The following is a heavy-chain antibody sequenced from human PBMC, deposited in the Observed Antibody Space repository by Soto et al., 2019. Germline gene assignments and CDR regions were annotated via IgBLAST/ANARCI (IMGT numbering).Heavy chain of an antibody. CDR2: IYWDDDK. Sequence: QITLKESGPTLLKPTQTLTLTCTFSGFSLSTSGVGVAWIRQPPGKALEWLALIYWDDDKRYSPSLKSRRTNPEAPSINQLALTMTNMDPVDTATYCGAPRRSYGSGMGYWGQGTLVTVSS. CDR3: APRRSYGSGMGY. V-gene: IGHV2-5*02. J-gene: IGHJ4*02. CDR1: GFSLSTSGVG. D-gene: IGHD3-10*01.